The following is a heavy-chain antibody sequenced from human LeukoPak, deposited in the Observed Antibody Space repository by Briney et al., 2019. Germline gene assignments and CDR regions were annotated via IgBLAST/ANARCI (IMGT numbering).Heavy chain of an antibody. D-gene: IGHD4-23*01. Sequence: GGSLRLSCAASGFTFSSYAMSWVRQAPGKGLEWVSYISSSSSTIYYADSVKGRFTISRDNAKNSLYLQMNSLRAEDTAVYYCARDLHDYGGKGDFDYWGQGTLVTVSS. CDR3: ARDLHDYGGKGDFDY. J-gene: IGHJ4*02. V-gene: IGHV3-48*04. CDR1: GFTFSSYA. CDR2: ISSSSSTI.